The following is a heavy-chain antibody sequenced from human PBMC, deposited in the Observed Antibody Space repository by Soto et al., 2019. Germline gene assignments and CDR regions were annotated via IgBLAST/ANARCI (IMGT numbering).Heavy chain of an antibody. D-gene: IGHD3-16*02. J-gene: IGHJ5*02. CDR2: ISAYNGNT. CDR1: GYTFTSYG. Sequence: QVQLVQSGAEVKKPGASVKVSCKASGYTFTSYGISWVRQAPGQGLEWMGWISAYNGNTNYAQKLQGRVTMTTDTSTSTAYMELRSLRSDDTAVYYCAREGETYYDCVWGSYRHNWFDPWGQGTLVTVSS. CDR3: AREGETYYDCVWGSYRHNWFDP. V-gene: IGHV1-18*01.